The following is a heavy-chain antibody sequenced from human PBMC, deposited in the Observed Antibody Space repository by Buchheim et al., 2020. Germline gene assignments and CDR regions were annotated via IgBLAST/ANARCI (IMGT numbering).Heavy chain of an antibody. V-gene: IGHV3-11*06. J-gene: IGHJ5*02. D-gene: IGHD2-8*02. Sequence: QVQLVESGGGLVKPGGSLRLSCSASGFTFSDYYMTWIRQAPGKGLEWVSYITSSFSYTNYAASVKGRFTISRDNARNSLFLQMNSLRAEDTAVYYCARLVAGNWFDPWGQGTL. CDR1: GFTFSDYY. CDR2: ITSSFSYT. CDR3: ARLVAGNWFDP.